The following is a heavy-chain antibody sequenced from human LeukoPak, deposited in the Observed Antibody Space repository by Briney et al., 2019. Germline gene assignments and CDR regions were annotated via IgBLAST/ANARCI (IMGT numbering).Heavy chain of an antibody. Sequence: GGSLRLSCAASGFTFSSYSMNWVRQAPGKGLEWVSAISGSGGSTYYADSVKGRFTISRDNSKNTLYLQMNSLRAEDTAVYYCAKALYYDILTGLDYWGQGTLVTVSS. V-gene: IGHV3-23*01. D-gene: IGHD3-9*01. CDR1: GFTFSSYS. J-gene: IGHJ4*02. CDR2: ISGSGGST. CDR3: AKALYYDILTGLDY.